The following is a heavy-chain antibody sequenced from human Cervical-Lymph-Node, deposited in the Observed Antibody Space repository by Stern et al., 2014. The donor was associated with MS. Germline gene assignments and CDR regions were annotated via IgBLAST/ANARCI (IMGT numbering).Heavy chain of an antibody. J-gene: IGHJ4*02. Sequence: VQLVQSGAEVKKPGASVKVSCKASGYTFTGYYIHWVRQAPGQGLEWMGWIIPNHGDTNYAQNFQGRVTMTRDTSISTAYMELSRLRSDDTAVYYCAKDGYNYWGQGTRVTVSS. CDR2: IIPNHGDT. CDR3: AKDGYNY. V-gene: IGHV1-2*02. CDR1: GYTFTGYY. D-gene: IGHD5-24*01.